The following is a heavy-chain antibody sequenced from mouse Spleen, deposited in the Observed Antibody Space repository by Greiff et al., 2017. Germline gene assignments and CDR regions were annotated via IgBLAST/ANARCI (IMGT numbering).Heavy chain of an antibody. Sequence: VHLVESGPGLVQPSQSLSITCTVSGFSLTSYGVHWVRQSPGKGLEWLGVIWSGGSTDYNAAFISRLSISKDNSKSQVFFKMNSLQADDTAIYYCARRNYDGSSYAMDYWGQGTSVTVSS. J-gene: IGHJ4*01. CDR3: ARRNYDGSSYAMDY. V-gene: IGHV2-2*01. CDR1: GFSLTSYG. D-gene: IGHD1-1*01. CDR2: IWSGGST.